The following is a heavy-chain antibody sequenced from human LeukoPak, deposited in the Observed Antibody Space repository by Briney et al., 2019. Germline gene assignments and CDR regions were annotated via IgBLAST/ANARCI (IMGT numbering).Heavy chain of an antibody. J-gene: IGHJ3*02. V-gene: IGHV3-9*01. D-gene: IGHD3-22*01. CDR3: AKERGYYYDSSGYGQAFDI. CDR1: GFTFDDYA. CDR2: ISWNSGSI. Sequence: AGGSLRLSCAASGFTFDDYAMHWVRQAPGKGLEWVSGISWNSGSIGYADSVKGRFTISRDNAKNSLYLQMNSLRAEDTALYYCAKERGYYYDSSGYGQAFDIWGQGTMVTVSS.